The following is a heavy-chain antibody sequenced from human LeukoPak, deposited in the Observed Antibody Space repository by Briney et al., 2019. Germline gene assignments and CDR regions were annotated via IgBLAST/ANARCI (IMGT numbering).Heavy chain of an antibody. J-gene: IGHJ4*02. CDR1: GYTFTSYG. V-gene: IGHV1-18*01. CDR3: AREPSRYYDSSGYPLDY. D-gene: IGHD3-22*01. Sequence: ASVKVSCKASGYTFTSYGISWVRQAPGQGLEWMGWISAYNGNTNYAQKLQGRVTMTTDTSTSTAYMELRSLRSDDTAVYYCAREPSRYYDSSGYPLDYWGQGTLVTVSS. CDR2: ISAYNGNT.